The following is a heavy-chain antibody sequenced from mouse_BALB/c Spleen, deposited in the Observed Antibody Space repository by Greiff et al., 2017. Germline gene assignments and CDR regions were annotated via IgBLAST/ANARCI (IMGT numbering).Heavy chain of an antibody. V-gene: IGHV5-6*01. CDR1: GFTFSSYG. CDR3: ARHRGYGDY. Sequence: VQLQQSGGDLVKPGGSLKLSCAASGFTFSSYGMSWVRQTPDKRLEWVATISSGGSYTYYPDSVKGRFTISRDNAKNTLYLQMSSLKSEDTAMYYCARHRGYGDYWGQGTTLTVSS. J-gene: IGHJ2*01. CDR2: ISSGGSYT. D-gene: IGHD2-2*01.